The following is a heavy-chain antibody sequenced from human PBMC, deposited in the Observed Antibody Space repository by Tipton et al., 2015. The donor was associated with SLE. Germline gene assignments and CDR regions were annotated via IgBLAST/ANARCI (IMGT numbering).Heavy chain of an antibody. Sequence: TLSLTCTVSGGSISSGDYYWSWIRQPPGKGLEWIGYIYYSGSTYYNPSLKSRVTISVDTSKTQFSLKLSSVTAADTAVYYCARDRPDYYFDYWGQGILVTVSS. CDR2: IYYSGST. CDR3: ARDRPDYYFDY. CDR1: GGSISSGDYY. J-gene: IGHJ4*02. V-gene: IGHV4-30-4*01. D-gene: IGHD1-14*01.